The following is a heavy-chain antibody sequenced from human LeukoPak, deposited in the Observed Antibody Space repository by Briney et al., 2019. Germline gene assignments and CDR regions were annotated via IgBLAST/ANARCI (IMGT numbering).Heavy chain of an antibody. CDR1: GGSISSGGYY. D-gene: IGHD4-23*01. CDR3: AREAYGGNSGGAFDI. V-gene: IGHV4-31*03. Sequence: PSETLSLTCTVSGGSISSGGYYWSWIRRHPGKGLEWIGYIYYSGSTYYNLSLKSRVTISVDTSKNQFSLKLSSVTAADTAVYYCAREAYGGNSGGAFDIWGQGTVVTVSS. CDR2: IYYSGST. J-gene: IGHJ3*02.